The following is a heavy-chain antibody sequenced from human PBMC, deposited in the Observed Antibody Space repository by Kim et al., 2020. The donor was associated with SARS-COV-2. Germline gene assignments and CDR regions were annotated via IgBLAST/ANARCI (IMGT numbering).Heavy chain of an antibody. J-gene: IGHJ1*01. CDR2: INHSGST. Sequence: SETLSLTCAVYGGSFSGYYWSWIRQPPGKGLEWIGEINHSGSTNYNPSLKSRVTISVDTSKNQFSLKLSSVTAADTAVYYCARSRGLGSTSCYTHWGQGTLVTVSS. D-gene: IGHD2-2*02. CDR3: ARSRGLGSTSCYTH. CDR1: GGSFSGYY. V-gene: IGHV4-34*01.